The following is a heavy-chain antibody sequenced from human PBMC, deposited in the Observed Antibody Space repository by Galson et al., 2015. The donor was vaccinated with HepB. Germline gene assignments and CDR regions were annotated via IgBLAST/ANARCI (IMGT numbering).Heavy chain of an antibody. J-gene: IGHJ2*01. CDR1: GFTLSSHW. CDR2: IDAAGMST. CDR3: TRDQSSVFDILTASYNWYFDL. D-gene: IGHD3-9*01. Sequence: SLRLSCAASGFTLSSHWMHWVRQAPGKGLVWVARIDAAGMSTAYADSVXGXFPISRDNANNTLYLQMNRLVAEDTAVYFCTRDQSSVFDILTASYNWYFDLWGRGTLVTVSS. V-gene: IGHV3-74*01.